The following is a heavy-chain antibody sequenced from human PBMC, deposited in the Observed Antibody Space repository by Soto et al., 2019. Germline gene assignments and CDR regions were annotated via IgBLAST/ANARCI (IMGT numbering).Heavy chain of an antibody. CDR2: IIPILAIA. D-gene: IGHD3-10*01. CDR1: GGTFSSYT. CDR3: ARSADYYGSGSYWFDY. J-gene: IGHJ4*02. Sequence: QVQLVQSGAEVKKPGSSVKVSCKASGGTFSSYTITWVRQAPGQGLEWVGRIIPILAIANSAQKFQGRVTIXXDKSTSTAYMELSSLRSEDTVVYYCARSADYYGSGSYWFDYWGQGTLVTVSS. V-gene: IGHV1-69*02.